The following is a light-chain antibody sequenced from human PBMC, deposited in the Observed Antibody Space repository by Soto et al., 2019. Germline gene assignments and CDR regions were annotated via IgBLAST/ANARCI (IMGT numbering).Light chain of an antibody. CDR1: SSDVGGYNY. CDR3: CSYAGSYTYV. CDR2: DVS. V-gene: IGLV2-11*01. J-gene: IGLJ1*01. Sequence: QSVLNQPPYASGSPGQSVTISCTGTSSDVGGYNYVSWYQQHPGKAPKLMIYDVSKRPSGVPDRFSGSKSGNTASLTISGLQAEDEADYYCCSYAGSYTYVFGTGTKV.